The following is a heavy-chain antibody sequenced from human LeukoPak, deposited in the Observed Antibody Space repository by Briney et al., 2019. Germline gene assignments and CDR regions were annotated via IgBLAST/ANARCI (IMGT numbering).Heavy chain of an antibody. V-gene: IGHV3-7*03. CDR1: GFTFSSYW. Sequence: GGSLRLSCAASGFTFSSYWMTWVRQAPGKGLEWVANIKEDGSEKYYVDSVKGRFTISRDNAKNSLYLQMNSLRAEDTALYYCARAATRFGNWFDPWGQGTLVTVSS. CDR2: IKEDGSEK. D-gene: IGHD2-15*01. J-gene: IGHJ5*02. CDR3: ARAATRFGNWFDP.